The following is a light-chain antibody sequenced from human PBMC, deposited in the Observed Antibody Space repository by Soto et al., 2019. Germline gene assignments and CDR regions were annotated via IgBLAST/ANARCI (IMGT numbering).Light chain of an antibody. CDR1: QSVVYSSNNKNY. J-gene: IGKJ2*01. V-gene: IGKV4-1*01. CDR3: QQYYSIPHT. Sequence: DIVMTQSPASLAVSLGERATINCKSSQSVVYSSNNKNYLTWYQQKPGQPPRLLISWASTRESGVPDRFSGSGSGTDFTLTISTVQAEDVAVYYCQQYYSIPHTFGQGTKVEIK. CDR2: WAS.